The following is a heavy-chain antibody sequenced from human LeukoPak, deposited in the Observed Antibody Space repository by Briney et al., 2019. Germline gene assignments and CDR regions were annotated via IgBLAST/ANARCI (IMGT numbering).Heavy chain of an antibody. Sequence: GRSLRLSCAASGFTFDDYAMHWVRQAPGKGLEWVSGISWNSGSIGYADSVKCRFTISRDNAKNSLYLQMNSLRAEDTALYYCAKTPDYGDDYYFDYWGQGTLVTVSS. CDR3: AKTPDYGDDYYFDY. V-gene: IGHV3-9*01. CDR2: ISWNSGSI. D-gene: IGHD4-17*01. J-gene: IGHJ4*02. CDR1: GFTFDDYA.